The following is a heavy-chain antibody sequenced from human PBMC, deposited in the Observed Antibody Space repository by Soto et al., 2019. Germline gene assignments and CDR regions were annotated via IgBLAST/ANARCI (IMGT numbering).Heavy chain of an antibody. CDR1: GYPLSNYG. V-gene: IGHV1-18*01. CDR2: ISAYNGNI. Sequence: SSVQVSCTASGYPLSNYGISWVRHAPGQGHEWMGWISAYNGNIKFAQKVQGRVTMTTDTFTSTAYMELRSLRSDDTAGYYCARDPPGEGAETFYRWVPGSQVTVAS. CDR3: ARDPPGEGAETFYR. D-gene: IGHD1-26*01. J-gene: IGHJ4*02.